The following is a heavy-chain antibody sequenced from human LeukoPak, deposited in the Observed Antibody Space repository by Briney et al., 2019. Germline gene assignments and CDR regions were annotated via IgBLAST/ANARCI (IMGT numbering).Heavy chain of an antibody. Sequence: ASVKVSCKASGYTFTSYYMHWVRQAPGQGLEWMGIINPSGGSTSYTQKFQGRVTMTRDTSTSTVYMELSSLRSEDTAVYYCAREGFPPKISDLSGLGPYYYGMDVWGQGTTVTVSS. J-gene: IGHJ6*02. CDR1: GYTFTSYY. V-gene: IGHV1-46*01. CDR3: AREGFPPKISDLSGLGPYYYGMDV. D-gene: IGHD3-9*01. CDR2: INPSGGST.